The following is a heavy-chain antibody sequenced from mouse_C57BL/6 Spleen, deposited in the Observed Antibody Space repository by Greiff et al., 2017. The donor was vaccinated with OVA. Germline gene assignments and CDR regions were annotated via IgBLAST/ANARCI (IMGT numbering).Heavy chain of an antibody. CDR2: IDPSDSET. Sequence: VQLQQPGAELVRPGSSVKLSCKASGYTFTSYWMHWVKQRPIQGLEWIGNIDPSDSETHYNQKFKDKATLTVDKSSSTAYMQLSSLTSEDSAVYYCARSEGNYGYFDVWGTGTTVTVSS. J-gene: IGHJ1*03. V-gene: IGHV1-52*01. CDR3: ARSEGNYGYFDV. CDR1: GYTFTSYW.